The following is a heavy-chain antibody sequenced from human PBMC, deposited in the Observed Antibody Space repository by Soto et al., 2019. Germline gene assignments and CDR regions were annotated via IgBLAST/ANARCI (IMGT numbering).Heavy chain of an antibody. CDR2: ISSNSAYI. Sequence: LRLSCAASGFTFRSFTMNWVRQAPGKGLEWVSTISSNSAYIYYTDALRGRFTISRDNAKNSLHLQMNSLRAEDTAVYYCTRDASRDSSARGWFDPWGPGTLVTVYS. CDR3: TRDASRDSSARGWFDP. D-gene: IGHD6-13*01. CDR1: GFTFRSFT. J-gene: IGHJ5*02. V-gene: IGHV3-21*01.